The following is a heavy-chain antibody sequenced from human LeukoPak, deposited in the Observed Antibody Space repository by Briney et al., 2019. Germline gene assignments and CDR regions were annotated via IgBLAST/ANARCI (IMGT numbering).Heavy chain of an antibody. Sequence: SETLSLTCTVSGDSISSSDYYWGWIRQPPGKGLEWIGSISYSGTAYYNPSLKSRVTMSVDTSKSQFALKLSSVTAADTAMYYCARHLSYGGNSAWGYWGQGTLVTVSS. CDR1: GDSISSSDYY. CDR2: ISYSGTA. CDR3: ARHLSYGGNSAWGY. V-gene: IGHV4-39*01. J-gene: IGHJ4*02. D-gene: IGHD4-23*01.